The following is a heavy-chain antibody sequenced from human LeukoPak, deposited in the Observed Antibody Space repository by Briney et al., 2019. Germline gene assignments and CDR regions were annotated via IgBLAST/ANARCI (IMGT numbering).Heavy chain of an antibody. Sequence: GGSLRLSCVGSGFTFSDYAMNWVRQTPGKGLEWVSSLGARGDIFYADSVQGRFTISRDNSNNAAHLQMNSLRPEDTAIYYCTKRGPGPVAGSYDFWGQGTLVTVSS. CDR2: LGARGDI. CDR1: GFTFSDYA. CDR3: TKRGPGPVAGSYDF. V-gene: IGHV3-23*01. D-gene: IGHD6-19*01. J-gene: IGHJ4*02.